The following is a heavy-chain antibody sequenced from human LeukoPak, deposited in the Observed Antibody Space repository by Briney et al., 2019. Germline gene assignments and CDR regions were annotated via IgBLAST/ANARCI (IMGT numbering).Heavy chain of an antibody. J-gene: IGHJ4*02. CDR1: GYTFTGYY. Sequence: GASVKVSCKASGYTFTGYYMHWVRQAPGQGLEWMGWINPNSGGTNYAQKFQGRVTMTRDTSISTAYMELSRLRSDDTAVYYCAKTPDYSNYVPYFDSWGQGTLVTVSS. V-gene: IGHV1-2*02. CDR2: INPNSGGT. CDR3: AKTPDYSNYVPYFDS. D-gene: IGHD4-4*01.